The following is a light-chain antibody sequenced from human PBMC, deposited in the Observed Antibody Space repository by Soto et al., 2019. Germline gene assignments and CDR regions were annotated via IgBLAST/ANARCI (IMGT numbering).Light chain of an antibody. J-gene: IGKJ4*01. V-gene: IGKV1-9*01. CDR3: HQLNSYPLT. CDR1: QGISSF. Sequence: IQLTQSPSSLSASVGDRVTITCRASQGISSFLAWYQQKPGKAPKLLIYAASTLKSGVPSTFSGSGSGTDFTLTISSLQPEDFATYYCHQLNSYPLTFGGGTKVEIK. CDR2: AAS.